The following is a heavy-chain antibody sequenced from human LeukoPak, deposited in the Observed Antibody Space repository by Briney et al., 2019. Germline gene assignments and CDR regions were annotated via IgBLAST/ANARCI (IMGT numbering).Heavy chain of an antibody. D-gene: IGHD6-19*01. CDR3: AKDKVSSTVALNYFDN. CDR2: IRYDGSNK. CDR1: GFTFSSYG. Sequence: GGSLRLSCAAAGFTFSSYGMHWVRQAPGKGLEWVAFIRYDGSNKYYADSVKGRFTISRDNSKNTLYLQMNSLRAEDTAVYYCAKDKVSSTVALNYFDNWGQGTLVTVSS. J-gene: IGHJ4*02. V-gene: IGHV3-30*02.